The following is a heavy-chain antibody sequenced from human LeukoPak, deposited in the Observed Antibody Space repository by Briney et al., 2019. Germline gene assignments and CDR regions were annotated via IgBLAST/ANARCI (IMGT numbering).Heavy chain of an antibody. J-gene: IGHJ3*02. CDR3: ARQRYYYDSTGAFDI. CDR2: IYPGDSDT. Sequence: PGESLQISCQGSGSIFTSYWIGWVRQLPGKGLEWMGIIYPGDSDTRYSPSFQGQVTISADKSISTAYLQWSSLKASDTAMYYCARQRYYYDSTGAFDIWGQGTMVTVSS. V-gene: IGHV5-51*01. CDR1: GSIFTSYW. D-gene: IGHD3-22*01.